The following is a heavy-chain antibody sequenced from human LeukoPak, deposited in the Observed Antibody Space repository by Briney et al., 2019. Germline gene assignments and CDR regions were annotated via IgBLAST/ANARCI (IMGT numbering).Heavy chain of an antibody. J-gene: IGHJ4*02. Sequence: PGGSLRLSCAASGFTFSSYAMSWVRQAPGKGLKWVSAVTGGGGSTYYADSVKGRFTISRDNSRNTLYLQLNSLRAEDTALYFCAKDRPTYGSGSPIDFWGQGTLVTVSS. CDR1: GFTFSSYA. CDR2: VTGGGGST. CDR3: AKDRPTYGSGSPIDF. D-gene: IGHD3-10*01. V-gene: IGHV3-23*01.